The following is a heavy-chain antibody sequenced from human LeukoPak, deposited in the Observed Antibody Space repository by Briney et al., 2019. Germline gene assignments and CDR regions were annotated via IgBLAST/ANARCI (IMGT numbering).Heavy chain of an antibody. V-gene: IGHV3-48*01. Sequence: PGGSLRLSCAASGFTFSSYSMNWVRQAPGKGLEWVSYISSSSSTIYYADSVKGRFTISRDNAKNSLYLQMNSLRAEDTAVYYCASHWGELLRSADAFDIWGQGTMVTVSS. CDR2: ISSSSSTI. CDR1: GFTFSSYS. CDR3: ASHWGELLRSADAFDI. D-gene: IGHD1-26*01. J-gene: IGHJ3*02.